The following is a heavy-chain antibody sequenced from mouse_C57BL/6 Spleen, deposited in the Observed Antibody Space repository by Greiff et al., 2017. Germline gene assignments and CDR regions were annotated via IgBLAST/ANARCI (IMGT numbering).Heavy chain of an antibody. J-gene: IGHJ4*01. CDR2: IDPNSGGT. D-gene: IGHD1-1*01. CDR3: ARSYYGSSYDYYAMDY. Sequence: QVQLQQPGAELVKPGASVKLPCKASGYTFTSYWMHWVQQRPGRGLEWIGRIDPNSGGTKYNEKFKSMATLTVDKPSSTADMQLSSLTSEDSAVYYCARSYYGSSYDYYAMDYWGQGTSVTVSS. CDR1: GYTFTSYW. V-gene: IGHV1-72*01.